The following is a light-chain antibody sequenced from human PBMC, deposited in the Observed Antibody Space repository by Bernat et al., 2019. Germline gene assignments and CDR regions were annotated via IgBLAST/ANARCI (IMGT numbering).Light chain of an antibody. V-gene: IGLV2-14*03. CDR2: DVS. J-gene: IGLJ1*01. CDR1: SSDVGAYNY. CDR3: CSWTTGHVYV. Sequence: QSALTQPASVSGSPGQSITISCTGTSSDVGAYNYVPWYQQHPGKAPKLMISDVSNRPSGVSNRFSGTKSGNTASLTISGLQAEDEADYYCCSWTTGHVYVYGTGTKVTVL.